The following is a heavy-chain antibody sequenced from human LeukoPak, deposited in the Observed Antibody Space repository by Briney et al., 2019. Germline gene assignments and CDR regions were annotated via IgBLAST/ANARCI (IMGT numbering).Heavy chain of an antibody. CDR3: ARGLSNYYYDNPYYFDY. Sequence: SETLSLTCTVSGGSISSYYWSWIRQPPGKGLEWIGYIYYSGSTNYNPSLKSRVTISVDTSKNQFSLKLSSVTAADTAVYHCARGLSNYYYDNPYYFDYWGQGTLVTVSS. CDR2: IYYSGST. CDR1: GGSISSYY. V-gene: IGHV4-59*01. D-gene: IGHD3-22*01. J-gene: IGHJ4*02.